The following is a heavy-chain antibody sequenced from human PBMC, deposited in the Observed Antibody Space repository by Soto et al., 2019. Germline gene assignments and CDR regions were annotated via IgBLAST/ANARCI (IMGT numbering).Heavy chain of an antibody. D-gene: IGHD3-10*01. CDR3: VRAVTWGLDV. J-gene: IGHJ6*02. Sequence: EVQLVESGGGLVQPGGSLRLSCAASGFTFSLYSMSWVRQAPGKGLEWVSYISRSSTGIHYADSVKGRFTISRDDATNSMHLKMNSLRDGDTAVYYCVRAVTWGLDVWGQGTTVSISS. V-gene: IGHV3-48*02. CDR2: ISRSSTGI. CDR1: GFTFSLYS.